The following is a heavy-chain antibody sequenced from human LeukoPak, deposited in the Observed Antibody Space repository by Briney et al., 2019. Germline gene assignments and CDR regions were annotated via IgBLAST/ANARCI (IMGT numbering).Heavy chain of an antibody. CDR3: ARDRYLDIDY. V-gene: IGHV3-7*01. Sequence: PGGSLRLSCAGSKFTFSNYWMTWVRQTPGKGLERLANINIDGSHTYYIDSVKGRFTISRDNAKNSLYLQMTSLRAEDTAVYFCARDRYLDIDYWGQGTLVTVSS. CDR1: KFTFSNYW. J-gene: IGHJ4*02. CDR2: INIDGSHT. D-gene: IGHD1-20*01.